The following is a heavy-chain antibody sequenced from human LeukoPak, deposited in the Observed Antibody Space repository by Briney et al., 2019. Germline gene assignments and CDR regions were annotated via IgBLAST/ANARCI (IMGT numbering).Heavy chain of an antibody. V-gene: IGHV4-34*01. CDR2: INHSGST. CDR3: ATGGGRGYSYGYYY. Sequence: SEPVSITCAVYVGSFSGYYWSWIRQPPGKGLGWIGEINHSGSTNYTPSLKSRVTISVDTSKTQFSLKLSSVTAADTAVYYCATGGGRGYSYGYYYWGQGTLVTVSS. CDR1: VGSFSGYY. D-gene: IGHD5-18*01. J-gene: IGHJ4*02.